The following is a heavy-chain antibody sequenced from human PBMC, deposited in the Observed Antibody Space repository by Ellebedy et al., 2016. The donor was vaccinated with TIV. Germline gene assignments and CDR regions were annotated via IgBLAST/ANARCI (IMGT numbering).Heavy chain of an antibody. J-gene: IGHJ3*02. Sequence: GEYLKISCAASGFTFSNNSMNWVRQAPGKGLEWVSYISSTGTTIYYADSVKGRFTISRDNAKISLYLQMNSLTAEDTAVYYCASGAYDIWGQGTMVTVSS. CDR3: ASGAYDI. CDR1: GFTFSNNS. CDR2: ISSTGTTI. V-gene: IGHV3-48*04.